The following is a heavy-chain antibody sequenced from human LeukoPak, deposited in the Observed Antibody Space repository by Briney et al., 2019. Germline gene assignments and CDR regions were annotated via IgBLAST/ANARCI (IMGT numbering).Heavy chain of an antibody. J-gene: IGHJ4*02. Sequence: GGSLRLSCAASGFTFSNYWMTWVRQAPGKGLEWVANIKQDGTEKYFVDSVRGRFTISRDNAKNSLYLQMNSLRAEDTAVYYCASGFLDDFWSGHFWGQGTLVTVSS. CDR2: IKQDGTEK. CDR3: ASGFLDDFWSGHF. CDR1: GFTFSNYW. D-gene: IGHD3-3*01. V-gene: IGHV3-7*01.